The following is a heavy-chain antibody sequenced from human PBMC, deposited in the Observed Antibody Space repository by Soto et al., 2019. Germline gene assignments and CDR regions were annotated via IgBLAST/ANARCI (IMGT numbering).Heavy chain of an antibody. J-gene: IGHJ1*01. CDR1: GGTFSSYA. Sequence: QVQLVQSGAEVKKPGSSVKVSCKASGGTFSSYAISWVRQAPGQGIEWMGGIIPIFGTANYAQKFQGRVTITADKSTSTAYMELSSLRSEDTAVYYCAREAPGYSYGYRYFQHWGQGTLVTVSS. D-gene: IGHD5-18*01. CDR2: IIPIFGTA. V-gene: IGHV1-69*06. CDR3: AREAPGYSYGYRYFQH.